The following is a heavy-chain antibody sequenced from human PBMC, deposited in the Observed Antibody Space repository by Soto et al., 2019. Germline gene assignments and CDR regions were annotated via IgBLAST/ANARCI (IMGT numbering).Heavy chain of an antibody. V-gene: IGHV4-59*01. Sequence: SETLSLTCTVSGGSIDYYRWSWIRQPPGKGLEWIGDISDSGSTNYNLSLRSRVTILVDTSKNQFSLKLNSVTAADTAVYYCARDSTSWFPYYGIDVWGQGTTVTVS. CDR1: GGSIDYYR. J-gene: IGHJ6*02. CDR3: ARDSTSWFPYYGIDV. CDR2: ISDSGST. D-gene: IGHD6-13*01.